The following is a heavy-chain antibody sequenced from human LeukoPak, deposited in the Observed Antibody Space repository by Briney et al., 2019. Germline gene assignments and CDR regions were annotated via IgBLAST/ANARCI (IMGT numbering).Heavy chain of an antibody. J-gene: IGHJ4*02. Sequence: SQTLSLTCTVSGGSISSGGYYRSWIRQHPGKGLEWIGYIYYSGSTYYNPSLKSRVTISVDTSKNQFSLKLSSVTAADTAVYYCARDRRRYGSGSYYNEGLFDYWGQGTLVTVSS. D-gene: IGHD3-10*01. V-gene: IGHV4-31*03. CDR2: IYYSGST. CDR3: ARDRRRYGSGSYYNEGLFDY. CDR1: GGSISSGGYY.